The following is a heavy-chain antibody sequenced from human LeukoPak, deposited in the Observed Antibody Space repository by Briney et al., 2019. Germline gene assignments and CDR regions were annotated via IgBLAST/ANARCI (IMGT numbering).Heavy chain of an antibody. CDR2: ISSSGSTI. V-gene: IGHV3-11*01. CDR1: GFTLSDYY. CDR3: ARVPGTTSYYYYGMDV. Sequence: GGSLRLSCAASGFTLSDYYMSWIRQAPGKGLEWVSYISSSGSTIYYADSVKGRFTISRDNAKNSLYLQMNSLRAEDTAVYYCARVPGTTSYYYYGMDVWGQGTTVTVSS. D-gene: IGHD1-1*01. J-gene: IGHJ6*02.